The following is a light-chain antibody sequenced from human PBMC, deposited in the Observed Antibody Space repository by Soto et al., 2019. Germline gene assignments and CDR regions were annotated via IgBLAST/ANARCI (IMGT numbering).Light chain of an antibody. V-gene: IGKV3-20*01. Sequence: EIVLTQSPGTLSLSPGERATLSCRASQNVSSSFLAWYQQTPGQAPRLLMYGASRRATGIPDRFSGSGSGTDFTLTISRLEPEDFAVFYCQQYGNSPTLGQGTKVDIK. CDR2: GAS. J-gene: IGKJ1*01. CDR3: QQYGNSPT. CDR1: QNVSSSF.